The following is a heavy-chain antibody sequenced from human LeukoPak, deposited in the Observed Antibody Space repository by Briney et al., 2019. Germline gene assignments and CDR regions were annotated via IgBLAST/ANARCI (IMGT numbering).Heavy chain of an antibody. V-gene: IGHV4-59*01. CDR1: GGSISYY. D-gene: IGHD2-2*01. CDR3: ARGGCSSTSRYQDWFDP. Sequence: SETLSLTCTVSGGSISYYWSWIRHPPGKGLEWIRHIYYSGSTNYNPSLKSRVTISVDTSKNQFSLNLRSVTAADTAVYYCARGGCSSTSRYQDWFDPWGQGMLVTVSS. CDR2: IYYSGST. J-gene: IGHJ5*02.